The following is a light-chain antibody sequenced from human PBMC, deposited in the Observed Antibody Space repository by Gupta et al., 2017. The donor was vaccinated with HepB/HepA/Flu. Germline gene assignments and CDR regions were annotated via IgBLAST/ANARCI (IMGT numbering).Light chain of an antibody. J-gene: IGKJ4*01. CDR3: QESGGGSHFT. CDR2: ASS. Sequence: DIQMTQSPSSLCASVGDRVTINCRSSQRISTFLNWYQHKSGKSPKLLIYASSQWQTGVPSRFPGSGSGNNFTLTISRLQRVDFAPYYCQESGGGSHFTFGWGTQVEI. V-gene: IGKV1-39*01. CDR1: QRISTF.